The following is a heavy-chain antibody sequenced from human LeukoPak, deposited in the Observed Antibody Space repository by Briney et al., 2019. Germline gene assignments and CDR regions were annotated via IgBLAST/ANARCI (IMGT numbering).Heavy chain of an antibody. CDR1: GSSISSRSYY. J-gene: IGHJ4*02. V-gene: IGHV4-39*07. D-gene: IGHD1-26*01. CDR3: ARDRSRWDLLPFDY. Sequence: PTATLTLTCTVSGSSISSRSYYWGWIRQPPGKELEWIGNIYYDGSTYYNPSLKSRATISVDTSKNQFSLKLSSVTAADTAIYYCARDRSRWDLLPFDYWGQGALVTVSS. CDR2: IYYDGST.